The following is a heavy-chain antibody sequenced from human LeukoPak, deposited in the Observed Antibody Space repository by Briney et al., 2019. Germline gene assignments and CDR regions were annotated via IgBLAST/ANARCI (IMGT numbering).Heavy chain of an antibody. CDR3: AGPRIQLWLDDDAFDI. CDR2: IYPGDSDT. V-gene: IGHV5-51*01. Sequence: GESLKISCKGSGYSFTSYWIGWVRQMPGKGLEWMGIIYPGDSDTRYSPSFQGQVTISADKSISTAYLQWSSLKASDTAMYYCAGPRIQLWLDDDAFDIWGQGTMVTVSS. J-gene: IGHJ3*02. CDR1: GYSFTSYW. D-gene: IGHD5-18*01.